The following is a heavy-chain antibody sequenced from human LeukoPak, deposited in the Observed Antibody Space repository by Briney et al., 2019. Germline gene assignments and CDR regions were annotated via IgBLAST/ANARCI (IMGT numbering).Heavy chain of an antibody. CDR2: IKQDGSEK. CDR1: GFTFSSYW. Sequence: GGSLRLSXAASGFTFSSYWMSWVRQAPGKGLEWVANIKQDGSEKYYVDSVKGRFTISRDNAKNSLYLQMNSLRAEDTAVYYCAIDGGGFKYYYYYYYMDVWGKGTTVTVSS. J-gene: IGHJ6*03. CDR3: AIDGGGFKYYYYYYYMDV. D-gene: IGHD2-15*01. V-gene: IGHV3-7*01.